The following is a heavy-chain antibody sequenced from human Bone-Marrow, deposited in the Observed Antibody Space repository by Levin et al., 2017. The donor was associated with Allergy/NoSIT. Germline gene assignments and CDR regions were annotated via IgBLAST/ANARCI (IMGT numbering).Heavy chain of an antibody. V-gene: IGHV3-13*04. D-gene: IGHD2-15*01. J-gene: IGHJ6*03. Sequence: PGGSLRLSCAASGFTFSRYDMHWVRQGTGKGLEWVSGIGTAAETFYPGSVKGRFTISRENAKNSLYLEMNSLRAGDTAVYFCARAVGCSGDNCYPDYYYMDVWGKGTTVTVSS. CDR2: IGTAAET. CDR3: ARAVGCSGDNCYPDYYYMDV. CDR1: GFTFSRYD.